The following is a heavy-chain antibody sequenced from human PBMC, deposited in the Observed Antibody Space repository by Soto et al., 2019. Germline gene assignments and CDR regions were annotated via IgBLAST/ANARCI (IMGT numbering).Heavy chain of an antibody. D-gene: IGHD5-12*01. Sequence: ASVKVSCKASGYTFTSYGISWVRQAPGQGLEWMGWISGYNGNTNYAQKVQGRVTMTTDTSTSTAYMEVRSLRSDDTAVYYCARDVDIVSTNRFDYWGQGTLVTVSS. V-gene: IGHV1-18*01. CDR2: ISGYNGNT. CDR1: GYTFTSYG. CDR3: ARDVDIVSTNRFDY. J-gene: IGHJ4*02.